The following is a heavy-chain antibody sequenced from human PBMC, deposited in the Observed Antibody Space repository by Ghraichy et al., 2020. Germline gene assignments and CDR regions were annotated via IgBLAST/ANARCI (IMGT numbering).Heavy chain of an antibody. CDR1: GFSFSSYA. Sequence: SLRLSCAASGFSFSSYAMTWVRQAPGKGLEWVSGIGGSGGSTYYADSVKGRFTSSRDNSKSTLYLEMNSLRVEDTAVYYCAKAWGYCGGGSCPPYNWFDPWGQGTLVTVSS. CDR3: AKAWGYCGGGSCPPYNWFDP. CDR2: IGGSGGST. J-gene: IGHJ5*02. D-gene: IGHD2-15*01. V-gene: IGHV3-23*01.